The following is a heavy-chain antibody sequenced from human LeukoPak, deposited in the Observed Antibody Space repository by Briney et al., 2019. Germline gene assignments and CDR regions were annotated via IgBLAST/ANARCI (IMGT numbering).Heavy chain of an antibody. V-gene: IGHV3-30-3*01. CDR1: GFTPRSYT. CDR2: ISYDGSNK. Sequence: PGGSLRLSRAASGFTPRSYTMHWVRQAPGKGLEWVAVISYDGSNKYYADSVKGRFTISRDNSKNTLYLQMNSLRAEDTAVYYCARKQYSSSSATVGAFDIWGQGTMVTVSS. CDR3: ARKQYSSSSATVGAFDI. J-gene: IGHJ3*02. D-gene: IGHD6-6*01.